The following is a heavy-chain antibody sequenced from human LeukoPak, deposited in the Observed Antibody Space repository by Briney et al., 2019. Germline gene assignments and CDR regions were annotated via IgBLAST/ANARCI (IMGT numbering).Heavy chain of an antibody. CDR1: GFTFSDYA. CDR3: ARDRRWFDAFDI. V-gene: IGHV3-30*04. Sequence: GGSLRLSCEVSGFTFSDYAMHWVRPAPRKGLQWLALISHDGSIDYYADSVKGRFTVSRDNSKNTLYLQMNSLRAEDTAVYYCARDRRWFDAFDIWGQGTMVTVSS. CDR2: ISHDGSID. D-gene: IGHD4-23*01. J-gene: IGHJ3*02.